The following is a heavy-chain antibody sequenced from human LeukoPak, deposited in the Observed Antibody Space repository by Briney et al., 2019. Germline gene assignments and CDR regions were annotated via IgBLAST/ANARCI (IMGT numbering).Heavy chain of an antibody. CDR1: GFTFDDYG. CDR3: AGENWYLYDY. V-gene: IGHV3-21*01. D-gene: IGHD1-7*01. CDR2: VSSGSNYI. Sequence: GSLRLSCAASGFTFDDYGMSWVRQAPGKGLEWVSSVSSGSNYIYYADSVKGRFTISRDNAKNSLYLQMDSLRAEDTAVYYCAGENWYLYDYWGQGTLVTVSS. J-gene: IGHJ4*02.